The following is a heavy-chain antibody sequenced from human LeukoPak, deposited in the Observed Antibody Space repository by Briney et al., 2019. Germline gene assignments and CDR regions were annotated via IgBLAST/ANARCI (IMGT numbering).Heavy chain of an antibody. Sequence: SQTLSLTCTVSGGSISSGSYYWSWIRQPAGKGLEWIGRIYTSGSTNYNPSLKSRVTISVDTSKNQFSLKLSSVTAPDTAVYYCARDRTGYYDSSGYPLDAFDIWGQGTMVTVSS. D-gene: IGHD3-22*01. CDR2: IYTSGST. CDR3: ARDRTGYYDSSGYPLDAFDI. CDR1: GGSISSGSYY. V-gene: IGHV4-61*02. J-gene: IGHJ3*02.